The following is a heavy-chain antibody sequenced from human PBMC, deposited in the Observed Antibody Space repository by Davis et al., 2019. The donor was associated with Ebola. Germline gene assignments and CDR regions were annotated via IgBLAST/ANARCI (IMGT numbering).Heavy chain of an antibody. CDR2: IWYDGSNK. CDR1: GFTFSSYG. D-gene: IGHD6-13*01. V-gene: IGHV3-33*01. CDR3: VRVGRSWDFDL. J-gene: IGHJ4*02. Sequence: GESLKISCAASGFTFSSYGMHWVRQAPGKGLEWVAVIWYDGSNKYYADSVKGRFTISRDNSKNTLYLQMNSLRAEDTAVYYCVRVGRSWDFDLWGQGTLVTVSS.